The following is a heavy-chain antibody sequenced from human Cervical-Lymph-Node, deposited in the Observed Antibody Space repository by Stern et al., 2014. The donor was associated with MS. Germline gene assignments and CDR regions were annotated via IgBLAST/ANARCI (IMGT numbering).Heavy chain of an antibody. CDR1: GYTFTGYY. CDR3: ARSLNWNDVEDYHYGLDV. J-gene: IGHJ6*02. CDR2: INPKSGDT. V-gene: IGHV1-2*06. Sequence: QVQLVQSGAEVKKPGASVKVPCKASGYTFTGYYLHWVRQAPGHGLEWMGRINPKSGDTKYAQNFQDRVTMTRDTSISTAYMELSRLRSDDTAVYYCARSLNWNDVEDYHYGLDVWGQGTTVTVSS. D-gene: IGHD1-1*01.